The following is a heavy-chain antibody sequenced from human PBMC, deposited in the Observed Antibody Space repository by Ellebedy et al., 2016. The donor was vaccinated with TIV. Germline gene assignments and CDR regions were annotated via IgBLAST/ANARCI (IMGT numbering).Heavy chain of an antibody. CDR3: ARTTRENYSYFDF. J-gene: IGHJ4*02. V-gene: IGHV4-61*01. D-gene: IGHD3-10*01. CDR2: IYYNGGT. Sequence: MPSETLSLTCTVSGGSVSSRSYYWSWIRQPPGKGLEWIGYIYYNGGTNYNPSLKSRVTISVDTSKNQFSLKLSSVTAADTAIYYCARTTRENYSYFDFWGLGTLVTVSS. CDR1: GGSVSSRSYY.